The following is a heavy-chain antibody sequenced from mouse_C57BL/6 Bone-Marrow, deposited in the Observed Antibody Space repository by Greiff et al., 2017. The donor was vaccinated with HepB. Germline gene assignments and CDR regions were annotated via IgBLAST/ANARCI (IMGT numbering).Heavy chain of an antibody. CDR1: GYTFTDYY. D-gene: IGHD2-9*01. CDR3: ARTPYYGYGKDY. CDR2: IFPGSGST. V-gene: IGHV1-75*01. Sequence: QVQLQQSGPELVKPGASVKISCKASGYTFTDYYINWVKQRPGQGLEWIGWIFPGSGSTYYNEKFKGKATLTVDNSSSTAYMLLSSLTSEDSAVYFCARTPYYGYGKDYWGQGTTLTVSS. J-gene: IGHJ2*01.